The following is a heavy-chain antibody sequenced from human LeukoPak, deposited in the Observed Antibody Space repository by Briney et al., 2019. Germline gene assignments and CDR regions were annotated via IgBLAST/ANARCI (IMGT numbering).Heavy chain of an antibody. CDR1: VYTFTPYY. D-gene: IGHD1-7*01. CDR3: VRDNWYYDY. CDR2: IFPKKCGT. Sequence: ASVTDSRKPSVYTFTPYYIHWVRQAPGQGRESMGCIFPKKCGTSYAMKFQGRVTMTRDTSTGIVNMEMSRLRPDDTAVYYCVRDNWYYDYWGQGTLVTVSS. J-gene: IGHJ4*02. V-gene: IGHV1-2*02.